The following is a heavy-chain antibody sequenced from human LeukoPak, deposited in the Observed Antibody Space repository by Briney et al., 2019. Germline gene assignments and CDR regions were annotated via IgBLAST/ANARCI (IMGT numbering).Heavy chain of an antibody. D-gene: IGHD3-3*01. CDR2: VYSSGSP. CDR1: GGSISNDY. Sequence: PSETLSLTCTVSGGSISNDYWTWVRQPPGEGLEWIGFVYSSGSPIYNSSLESRVTMSLDTSNNQFSLNLTSVTAADSAVYYCARRLWSGPFDYWGQGTLVTVFS. V-gene: IGHV4-4*09. CDR3: ARRLWSGPFDY. J-gene: IGHJ4*02.